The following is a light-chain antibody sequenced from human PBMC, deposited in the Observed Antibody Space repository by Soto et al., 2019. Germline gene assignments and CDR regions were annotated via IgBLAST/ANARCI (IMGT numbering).Light chain of an antibody. J-gene: IGLJ3*02. CDR2: EDN. CDR1: SGSIGSNY. V-gene: IGLV6-57*01. CDR3: QSYVGNNVV. Sequence: NFMLTQPHSVSESPGKTVTISCTRSSGSIGSNYVQWYQQRPGSSPTSVIYEDNQRPSGVPDRFSGSIDSSSNSASLTISGLQTEDEADYYCQSYVGNNVVFGGGTKLTVL.